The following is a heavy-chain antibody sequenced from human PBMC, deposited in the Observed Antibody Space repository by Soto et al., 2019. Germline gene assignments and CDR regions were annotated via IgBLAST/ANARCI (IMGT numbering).Heavy chain of an antibody. J-gene: IGHJ4*02. Sequence: SETLSLTCTVSGGSISSGDYYWGWIRQPPGKGLEWIGYIYYSGSTYYNPSLKSRVTISVDTSKNQFSLKLSSVTAADTAVYYCARDGVIRAAGLGYFDYWGQGTLVTVSS. CDR3: ARDGVIRAAGLGYFDY. D-gene: IGHD3-22*01. CDR1: GGSISSGDYY. V-gene: IGHV4-30-4*01. CDR2: IYYSGST.